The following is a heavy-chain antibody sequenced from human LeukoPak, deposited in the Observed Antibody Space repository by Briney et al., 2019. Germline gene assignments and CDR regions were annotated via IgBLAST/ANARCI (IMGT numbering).Heavy chain of an antibody. J-gene: IGHJ6*03. D-gene: IGHD6-13*01. CDR2: INHSGNT. V-gene: IGHV4-34*01. CDR1: GGSFSGFY. Sequence: SETLSLTCAVYGGSFSGFYWSWIRQPPGKGLEWIGEINHSGNTNYNPSLKSRVTISVDTSKNHFSLQLNSVTPEDTAVYYCARAEYSSSPYYYYYMDVWGKGTTVTISS. CDR3: ARAEYSSSPYYYYYMDV.